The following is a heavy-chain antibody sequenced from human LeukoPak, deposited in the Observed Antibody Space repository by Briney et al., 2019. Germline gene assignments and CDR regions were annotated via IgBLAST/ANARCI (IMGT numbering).Heavy chain of an antibody. Sequence: PGRSLRLSCAASGFAFDDYAMHWVRQAPGKGLEWVSGISWNSGSIGYADSVKGRFTISRDNAKNSLYLQMNSLRAEDTALYYCAKDIWDSYGSFDYWGQGTLVTVSS. CDR3: AKDIWDSYGSFDY. V-gene: IGHV3-9*01. D-gene: IGHD5-18*01. CDR2: ISWNSGSI. CDR1: GFAFDDYA. J-gene: IGHJ4*02.